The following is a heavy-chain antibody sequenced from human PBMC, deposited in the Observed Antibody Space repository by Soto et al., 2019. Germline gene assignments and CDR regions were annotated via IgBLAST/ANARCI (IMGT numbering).Heavy chain of an antibody. V-gene: IGHV3-48*01. CDR3: TRRDVFDL. J-gene: IGHJ3*01. CDR1: GFTLSTSA. Sequence: GGSLRLSCKVSGFTLSTSAMNWVRQAPGKGLEWVSYINTDGDVRHYADSVKGRFTVSGDNAKNLVYLQMNNVGADDTAVYFCTRRDVFDLWGQGATVTVSS. CDR2: INTDGDVR.